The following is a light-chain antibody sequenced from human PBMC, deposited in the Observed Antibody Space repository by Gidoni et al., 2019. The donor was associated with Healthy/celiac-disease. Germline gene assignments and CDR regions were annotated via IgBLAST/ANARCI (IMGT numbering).Light chain of an antibody. V-gene: IGKV1-5*03. J-gene: IGKJ1*01. CDR3: QQYNSYTWT. CDR1: QSISSW. Sequence: DIQMPQSPSTLSAAVGDRVPITCRASQSISSWLAWYQQKPGNAPKLLIYKASSLESGVPSRFSGSGSGTEFTLTISSLQPDDFATYYCQQYNSYTWTFGQGTKVEIK. CDR2: KAS.